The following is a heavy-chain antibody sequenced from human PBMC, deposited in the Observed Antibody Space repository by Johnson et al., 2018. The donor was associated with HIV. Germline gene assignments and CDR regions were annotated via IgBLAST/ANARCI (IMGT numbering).Heavy chain of an antibody. J-gene: IGHJ3*02. CDR2: IRGSGGST. D-gene: IGHD4-11*01. CDR1: GFTFDDHG. CDR3: AIAVTVVFYDAFDI. V-gene: IGHV3-20*04. Sequence: VQLVESGGGLIQPGGSLRLSCAAYGFTFDDHGISWVRQAPGKGLEWVSAIRGSGGSTTYADSVKGRFTISRDNAKNSLYLQMNSLRAEDTAMYYCAIAVTVVFYDAFDIWGQGTMVTVSS.